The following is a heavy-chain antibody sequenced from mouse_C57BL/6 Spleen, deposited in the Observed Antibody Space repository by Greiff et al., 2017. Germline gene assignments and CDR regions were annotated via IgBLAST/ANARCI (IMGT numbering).Heavy chain of an antibody. J-gene: IGHJ2*01. D-gene: IGHD5-5*01. CDR1: GYTFTSYW. CDR2: IYPGSGST. Sequence: VKLMESGAELVKPGASVKMSCKASGYTFTSYWITWVKQRPGQGLEWIGDIYPGSGSTNYNEKFKSKATLTVDTSSSTAYMQLSSLTSEDSAVYYCARRDYQDYWGQGTTLTVSS. CDR3: ARRDYQDY. V-gene: IGHV1-55*01.